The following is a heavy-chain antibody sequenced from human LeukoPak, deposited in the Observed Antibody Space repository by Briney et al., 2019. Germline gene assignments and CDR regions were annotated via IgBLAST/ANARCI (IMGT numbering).Heavy chain of an antibody. V-gene: IGHV3-30*18. J-gene: IGHJ4*02. D-gene: IGHD4-17*01. Sequence: TGGSLRLSCAASGFTFSTYGMHWVRQAPGKGPEWVAVISYDGGNKYCADSVKGRFTISRDNSKNTLYLQMNSLRTEDTAVYYCAKDVNKVTTHFDYWGQGALVTVSS. CDR3: AKDVNKVTTHFDY. CDR1: GFTFSTYG. CDR2: ISYDGGNK.